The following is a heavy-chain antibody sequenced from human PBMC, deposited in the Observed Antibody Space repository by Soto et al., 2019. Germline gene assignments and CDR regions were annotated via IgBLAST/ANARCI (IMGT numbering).Heavy chain of an antibody. CDR2: INAGNGNT. D-gene: IGHD6-19*01. CDR3: ARDLALYSSGWYYYYYGMDV. V-gene: IGHV1-3*01. Sequence: ASVKVSCKASGYTFTSYAIHWVRQAPGQRLEWMGWINAGNGNTKYSQKFQGRVTITRDTSASTAYMELSSLRSEDTAVYYCARDLALYSSGWYYYYYGMDVWGQGTTVTVSS. CDR1: GYTFTSYA. J-gene: IGHJ6*02.